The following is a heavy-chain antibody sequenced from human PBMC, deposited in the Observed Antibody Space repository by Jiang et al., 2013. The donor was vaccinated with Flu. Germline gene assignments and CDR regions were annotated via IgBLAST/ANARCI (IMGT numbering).Heavy chain of an antibody. CDR3: ARGVEGDNFDY. CDR2: ISYDGSNK. V-gene: IGHV3-30-3*01. Sequence: GVVQPGRSLRLSCAASGFTFSSYAMHWVRQAPGKGLEWVAVISYDGSNKYYADSVKGRFTISRDNSKNTLYLQMNSLRAEDTAVYYCARGVEGDNFDYWGQGTLVTVSS. J-gene: IGHJ4*02. CDR1: GFTFSSYA. D-gene: IGHD5-24*01.